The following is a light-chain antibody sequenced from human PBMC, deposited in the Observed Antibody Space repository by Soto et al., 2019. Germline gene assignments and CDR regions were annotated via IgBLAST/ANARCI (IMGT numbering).Light chain of an antibody. CDR2: VNSDGSH. J-gene: IGLJ2*01. V-gene: IGLV4-69*01. CDR1: SGHSNYA. Sequence: QLVLTQSPSASASLGASVKLTCTLSSGHSNYAIAWHQQQPEKGPRYLMKVNSDGSHSKGDGIPDRFSGSSSGAERYLTISGLQSEDEADYYCQTWGTGIVVFGGGTKVTVL. CDR3: QTWGTGIVV.